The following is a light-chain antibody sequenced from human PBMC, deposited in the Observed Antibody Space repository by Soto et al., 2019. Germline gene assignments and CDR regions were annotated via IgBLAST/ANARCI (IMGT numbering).Light chain of an antibody. CDR3: RQYGSSPSYT. V-gene: IGKV3-20*01. J-gene: IGKJ2*01. Sequence: EIALTQSPGTLSLSPGERATLSCRASQSVSSSSYLAWYQQKPGQAPRLLIYGASSRATGIPDRFSGSGSATDFTLTISRLEPEDFAVYDCRQYGSSPSYTFGQGTKLEIK. CDR1: QSVSSSSY. CDR2: GAS.